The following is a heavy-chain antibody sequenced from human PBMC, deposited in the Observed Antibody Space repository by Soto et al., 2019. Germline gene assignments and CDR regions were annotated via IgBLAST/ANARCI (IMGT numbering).Heavy chain of an antibody. J-gene: IGHJ4*02. CDR1: GFTFSNFA. D-gene: IGHD1-26*01. CDR2: ISGGGDST. Sequence: EVQLLESGGGLVQPGESLRLSCAASGFTFSNFAMSWVRQAPGKGLEWVSDISGGGDSTFYAGSVKGRFTISRDNSKNTLYLQMYNLGAEDTARYYCAKDLGRRYYEGFDYWGQGTRVPVAS. V-gene: IGHV3-23*01. CDR3: AKDLGRRYYEGFDY.